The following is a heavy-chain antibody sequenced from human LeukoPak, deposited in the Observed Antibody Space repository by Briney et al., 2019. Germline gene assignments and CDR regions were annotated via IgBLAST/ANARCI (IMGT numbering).Heavy chain of an antibody. J-gene: IGHJ4*02. D-gene: IGHD1-26*01. V-gene: IGHV3-7*01. CDR2: IKHDGSEK. CDR1: GFTFSDYY. Sequence: PGGSLRLSCAASGFTFSDYYMSWIRQAPGKGLEWVANIKHDGSEKYYVDSVKGRFTISRDNAKNSLYLQMNSLRAEDTAVYYCASDEWGAYNFDYWGQGTLVTVSS. CDR3: ASDEWGAYNFDY.